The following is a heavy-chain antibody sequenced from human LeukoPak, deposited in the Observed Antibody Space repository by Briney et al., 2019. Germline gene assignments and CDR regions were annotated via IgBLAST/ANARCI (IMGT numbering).Heavy chain of an antibody. CDR3: ARVEMATIIFDY. D-gene: IGHD5-24*01. CDR2: INSDGSST. CDR1: GFTFSSYW. Sequence: GGSLRLSCAASGFTFSSYWMHWVRQAPGKGLVWVSRINSDGSSTSYADSVKGRFTISRDNAKNTLYLQMNSLRAEDTAVYYCARVEMATIIFDYWGQGTLVTVSS. J-gene: IGHJ4*02. V-gene: IGHV3-74*01.